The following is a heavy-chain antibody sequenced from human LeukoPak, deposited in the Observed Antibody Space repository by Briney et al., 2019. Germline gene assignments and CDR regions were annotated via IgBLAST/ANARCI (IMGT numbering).Heavy chain of an antibody. CDR1: GFTFDDYA. CDR2: ISWNSGSI. V-gene: IGHV3-9*01. CDR3: AKDHGNYYDSSGYYRD. D-gene: IGHD3-22*01. J-gene: IGHJ4*02. Sequence: GRSLRLSCAASGFTFDDYAMHWVRQAPGKGLEWVSGISWNSGSIGYADSVKGRFTISRDNAKNSLYLQMNSLRAEDTALYYCAKDHGNYYDSSGYYRDWGQGTLVTVSS.